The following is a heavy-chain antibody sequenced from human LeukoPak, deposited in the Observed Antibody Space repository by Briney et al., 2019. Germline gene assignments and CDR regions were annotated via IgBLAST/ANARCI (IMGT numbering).Heavy chain of an antibody. CDR1: GFTFSSYA. CDR3: AKATRGRYCSSTSCYGAYYYGMDV. J-gene: IGHJ6*02. D-gene: IGHD2-2*01. V-gene: IGHV3-23*01. Sequence: PGGSLRLSCAASGFTFSSYAMSWVRQAPGKGLEWVSAISGSGGSTYYADSVKGRFTISRDNSKNTLYLQMNSLRAEDTAVYYCAKATRGRYCSSTSCYGAYYYGMDVWGQGTTVTVSS. CDR2: ISGSGGST.